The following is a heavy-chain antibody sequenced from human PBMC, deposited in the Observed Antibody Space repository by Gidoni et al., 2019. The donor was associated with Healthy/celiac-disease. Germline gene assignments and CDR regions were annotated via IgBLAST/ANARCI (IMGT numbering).Heavy chain of an antibody. Sequence: QVQLQASGPGLVKPSETLSLTCTVSGGSISRYYWSWIRQPPGKGLEWIGYIYYSGSTNYNPSLKSRVTISVDTSKNQFSLKLSSVTAADTAVYYCARDDRIYCSGGSCRGYYYYGMDVWGQGTTVTVSS. D-gene: IGHD2-15*01. V-gene: IGHV4-59*01. CDR2: IYYSGST. CDR1: GGSISRYY. CDR3: ARDDRIYCSGGSCRGYYYYGMDV. J-gene: IGHJ6*02.